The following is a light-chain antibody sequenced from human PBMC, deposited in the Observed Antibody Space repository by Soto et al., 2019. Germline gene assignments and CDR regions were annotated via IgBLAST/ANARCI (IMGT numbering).Light chain of an antibody. J-gene: IGKJ2*01. Sequence: DLQMTQSPSSLSASVGDRVTVTCQASQDISKYLNWYQQKSGKAPKLLMSEGSNLETGVPSRFSGGGSGTDFTFTISSLQPEDIATYYCQQYDNLPYTFGQGTKLEI. V-gene: IGKV1-33*01. CDR3: QQYDNLPYT. CDR2: EGS. CDR1: QDISKY.